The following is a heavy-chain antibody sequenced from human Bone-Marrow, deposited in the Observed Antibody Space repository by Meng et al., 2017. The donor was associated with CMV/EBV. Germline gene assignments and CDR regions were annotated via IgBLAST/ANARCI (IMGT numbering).Heavy chain of an antibody. CDR2: INPSGGST. V-gene: IGHV1-46*01. J-gene: IGHJ6*02. D-gene: IGHD5-24*01. CDR3: ARDRRDGYTVYYYGMDV. Sequence: ASVKVSCKASGYTFTSYYMHWVRQAPGQGLEWMGIINPSGGSTSYAQKFQGRVTMTRDTSTSTVYMELSSLRSEDTAVYYCARDRRDGYTVYYYGMDVWGQGTTVTVSS. CDR1: GYTFTSYY.